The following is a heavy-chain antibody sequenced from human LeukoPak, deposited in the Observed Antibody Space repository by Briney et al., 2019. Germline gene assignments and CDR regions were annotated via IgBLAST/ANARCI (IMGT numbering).Heavy chain of an antibody. CDR1: GYTFTGYY. V-gene: IGHV1-2*02. Sequence: GASVKVSCKASGYTFTGYYMHWVRQAPGQGLEWMGWINPNGGGTNYAQKFQGRVTMTRDTSISTAYMELSRLRSDDTAVYYRARDWVAKGSSGLFDYWGQGTLVTVSS. CDR2: INPNGGGT. J-gene: IGHJ4*02. CDR3: ARDWVAKGSSGLFDY. D-gene: IGHD3-22*01.